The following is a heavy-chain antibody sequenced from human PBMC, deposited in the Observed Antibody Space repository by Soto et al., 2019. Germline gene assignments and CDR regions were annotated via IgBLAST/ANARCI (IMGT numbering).Heavy chain of an antibody. CDR2: VYYRGRS. CDR1: GGSVSNSKYY. CDR3: VSQRTSVLTQAYFDY. D-gene: IGHD2-8*01. Sequence: SETLSLTCTVSGGSVSNSKYYCGWIRQSPGKGLEWIGSVYYRGRSYSKSSVKSRVTICVDTSKNQFSLNLNSVTASDTAVYYCVSQRTSVLTQAYFDYWGPGALVTVSS. J-gene: IGHJ4*02. V-gene: IGHV4-39*01.